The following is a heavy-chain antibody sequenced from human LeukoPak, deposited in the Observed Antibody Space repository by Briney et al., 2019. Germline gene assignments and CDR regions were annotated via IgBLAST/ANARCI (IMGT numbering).Heavy chain of an antibody. CDR1: GGSISSSNW. D-gene: IGHD6-13*01. J-gene: IGHJ3*02. Sequence: PSETLSLTCAVSGGSISSSNWWSCVRQPPGKGLEWIGEIYHSGSTNYNPSLKSRVTISVDKSKNQFSLKLSSVTAADTAVYYCARGPPFSSSWYPSVGAFDIWGQGTMVTVSS. CDR2: IYHSGST. V-gene: IGHV4-4*02. CDR3: ARGPPFSSSWYPSVGAFDI.